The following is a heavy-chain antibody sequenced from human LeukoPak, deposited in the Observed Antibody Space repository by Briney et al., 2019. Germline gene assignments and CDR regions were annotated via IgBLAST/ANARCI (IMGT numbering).Heavy chain of an antibody. CDR3: ARSGYYDSSGYRDYFDY. Sequence: PSETLSLTCTVSGGSVSSGSYYWSWIRQPPGKGLEWIGEINHSGSTNYNPSLKSRVTISVDTSKNQFSLKLSSVTAADTAVYYCARSGYYDSSGYRDYFDYWGQGTLVTVSS. V-gene: IGHV4-61*01. D-gene: IGHD3-22*01. CDR1: GGSVSSGSYY. CDR2: INHSGST. J-gene: IGHJ4*02.